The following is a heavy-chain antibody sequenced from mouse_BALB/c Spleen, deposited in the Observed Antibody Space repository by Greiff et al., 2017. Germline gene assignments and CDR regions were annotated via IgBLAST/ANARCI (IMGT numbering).Heavy chain of an antibody. V-gene: IGHV5-9-1*01. CDR1: GFTFSSYA. CDR2: ISSGGSYT. D-gene: IGHD1-1*01. Sequence: EVMLVESGGGLVKPGGSLKLSCAASGFTFSSYAMSWVRQTPEKRLEWVATISSGGSYTNYPDSLKGRFTISRDNAKNTLYLQLSSLRSEDTAMYYCARYGSRAWYFDVWGAGTTVTVSS. CDR3: ARYGSRAWYFDV. J-gene: IGHJ1*01.